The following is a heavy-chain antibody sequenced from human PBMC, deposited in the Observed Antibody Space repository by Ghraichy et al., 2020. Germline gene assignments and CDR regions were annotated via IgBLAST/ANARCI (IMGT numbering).Heavy chain of an antibody. CDR3: AKRTRYCSSTSCYTARAYYYMDV. V-gene: IGHV3-23*01. D-gene: IGHD2-2*02. Sequence: GGSLRLSCAASGFTFSSYAMSWVRQAPGKGLEWVSAISGSGGSTYYADSVKGRFTISRDNSKNTLYLQMNSLRAEDTAVYYCAKRTRYCSSTSCYTARAYYYMDVWGKGTTVTVSS. CDR2: ISGSGGST. CDR1: GFTFSSYA. J-gene: IGHJ6*03.